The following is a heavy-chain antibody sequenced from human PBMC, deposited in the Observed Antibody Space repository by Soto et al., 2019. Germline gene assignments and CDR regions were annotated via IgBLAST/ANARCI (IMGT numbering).Heavy chain of an antibody. J-gene: IGHJ5*02. Sequence: SETLSLTCTVSGASISSGGYYWSWIRQHPEKGLEWIGYSYYSGSTYYNPSLKSRVSISVDTSKNQFSLKLSSVTAEDTSVYYCASGARYWFDPWGQGTLVTVSS. D-gene: IGHD3-10*01. V-gene: IGHV4-31*03. CDR1: GASISSGGYY. CDR2: SYYSGST. CDR3: ASGARYWFDP.